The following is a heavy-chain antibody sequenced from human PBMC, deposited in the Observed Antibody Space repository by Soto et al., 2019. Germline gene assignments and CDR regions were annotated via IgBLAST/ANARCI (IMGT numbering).Heavy chain of an antibody. Sequence: PSETLSLTCAVYGGSFSGYYWSWIRQPPGKGLEWIGEINHSGSTNYNPSLKSRVTISVDTSKNQFSLKLSSVTAADTAVYYCARLDIGPYYYGMDVSGKGTTVTVSS. V-gene: IGHV4-34*01. CDR2: INHSGST. J-gene: IGHJ6*04. D-gene: IGHD1-1*01. CDR1: GGSFSGYY. CDR3: ARLDIGPYYYGMDV.